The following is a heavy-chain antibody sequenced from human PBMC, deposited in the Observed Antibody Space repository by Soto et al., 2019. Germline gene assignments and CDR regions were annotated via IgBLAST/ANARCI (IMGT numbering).Heavy chain of an antibody. V-gene: IGHV1-2*02. J-gene: IGHJ4*02. Sequence: ASVKVSCKASGYTFTGHYIHRVRQAPEQGPEWMGEIGPESGATRYAQKFQGRDTMTRDTSITTVYMELKNLSPDDTAVYYCGRGRSGQIVVFFWGQGTPVTVSS. D-gene: IGHD1-26*01. CDR3: GRGRSGQIVVFF. CDR2: IGPESGAT. CDR1: GYTFTGHY.